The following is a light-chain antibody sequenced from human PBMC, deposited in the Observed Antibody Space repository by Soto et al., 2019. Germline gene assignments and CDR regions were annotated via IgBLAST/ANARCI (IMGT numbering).Light chain of an antibody. CDR2: GAF. V-gene: IGKV3-15*01. Sequence: EILMTQSPVTLSVSPGERATLSCRASQSVSSNLAWYQQKPGQAPSLLIYGAFTRATGIPVRFSGTGSGTEFTLTISSLQSEDFALYYCQQYNDWPLTFDQGTKVEI. J-gene: IGKJ1*01. CDR1: QSVSSN. CDR3: QQYNDWPLT.